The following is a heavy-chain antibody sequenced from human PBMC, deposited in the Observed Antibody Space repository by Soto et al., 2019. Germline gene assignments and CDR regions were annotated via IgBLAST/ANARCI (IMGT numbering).Heavy chain of an antibody. CDR2: IIPIFGTA. CDR3: ASSLGVVPAAIGYYYYYGMDV. J-gene: IGHJ6*02. D-gene: IGHD2-2*02. Sequence: ASVKVSCKASGGTFSSYAISWVRQAPGQGLEWMGGIIPIFGTANYAQKFQGRVTITADESTSTAYMELSSLRSEDTAVYYCASSLGVVPAAIGYYYYYGMDVWGQGTTVTVSS. CDR1: GGTFSSYA. V-gene: IGHV1-69*13.